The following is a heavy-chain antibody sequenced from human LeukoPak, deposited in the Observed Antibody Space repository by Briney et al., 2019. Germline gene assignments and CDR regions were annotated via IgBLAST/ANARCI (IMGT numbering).Heavy chain of an antibody. V-gene: IGHV1-24*01. J-gene: IGHJ4*02. CDR1: GYTLTELS. CDR2: FDPEDGET. Sequence: ASVKVSCKVSGYTLTELSMHWVRQAPGKGLGWMGGFDPEDGETIYAQKFQGRVTMTEDTSTDTAYMELSSLRSEDTAVYYCATGGLGGYYYDSSGYPAFDYWGQGTLVTVSS. D-gene: IGHD3-22*01. CDR3: ATGGLGGYYYDSSGYPAFDY.